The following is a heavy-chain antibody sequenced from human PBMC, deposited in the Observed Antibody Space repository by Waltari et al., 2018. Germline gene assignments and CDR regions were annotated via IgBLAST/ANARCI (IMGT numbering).Heavy chain of an antibody. CDR3: ARGGWRGEAELLDI. D-gene: IGHD3-16*01. Sequence: QVQLVQSGAEVKKPGASVKVSCKASGYTFTSYAMHWVRQAPGQRLAWMGWINAGNGNTKYSQKLQGRVTISRERAARTAERELSRLRSEETAGYYCARGGWRGEAELLDIWGQGTMVTVSS. V-gene: IGHV1-3*01. CDR2: INAGNGNT. J-gene: IGHJ3*02. CDR1: GYTFTSYA.